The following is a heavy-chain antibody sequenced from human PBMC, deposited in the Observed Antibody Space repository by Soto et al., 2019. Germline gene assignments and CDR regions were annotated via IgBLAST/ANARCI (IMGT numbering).Heavy chain of an antibody. CDR1: GFTFNTYP. D-gene: IGHD3-10*01. CDR3: AKGVLSFHYGMEV. J-gene: IGHJ6*02. CDR2: ISSTAGRTS. V-gene: IGHV3-23*01. Sequence: GGSLRLSCATSGFTFNTYPMTWVRQAPGKGLEWVSSISSTAGRTSSYADSVKGRFAISRDFSDNTVYLQMNNLRVDDTAVYFCAKGVLSFHYGMEVWGQGTTVTVSS.